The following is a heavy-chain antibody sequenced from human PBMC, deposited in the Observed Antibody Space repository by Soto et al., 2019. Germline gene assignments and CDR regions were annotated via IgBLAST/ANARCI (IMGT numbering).Heavy chain of an antibody. J-gene: IGHJ5*01. D-gene: IGHD1-26*01. Sequence: GGSLRLSCAASGLTFSSYAMNWVRQAPGKGLEWVAVVSDSGRRTDCAESVKGRFTISRDSSKNTVYLEMNTLRAEDTAVYYCAKDRVAGAIADRFYSWGQGTLVTVAS. V-gene: IGHV3-23*01. CDR1: GLTFSSYA. CDR3: AKDRVAGAIADRFYS. CDR2: VSDSGRRT.